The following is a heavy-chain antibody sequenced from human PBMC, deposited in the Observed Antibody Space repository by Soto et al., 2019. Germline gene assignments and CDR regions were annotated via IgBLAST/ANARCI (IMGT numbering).Heavy chain of an antibody. V-gene: IGHV1-3*01. D-gene: IGHD2-21*02. Sequence: QVQLVQSGAEVKKPGASVKVSCKASGYTFTSYAMHWVRQAPGQRLEWMGWINAGNGNTKYSQKFQGRVTITRDPSASTAYMELSSLRSEDTAVYYCAGSIVVVTAADYWGQGTLVTVSS. CDR3: AGSIVVVTAADY. CDR1: GYTFTSYA. CDR2: INAGNGNT. J-gene: IGHJ4*02.